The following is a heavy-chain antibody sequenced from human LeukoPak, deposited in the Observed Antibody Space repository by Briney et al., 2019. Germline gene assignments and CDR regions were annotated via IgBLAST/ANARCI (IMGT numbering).Heavy chain of an antibody. J-gene: IGHJ4*02. D-gene: IGHD6-19*01. CDR1: VYTFTSYY. CDR2: INPSGGST. V-gene: IGHV1-46*01. CDR3: ASSGWYSTAFDY. Sequence: ASVKDSFKASVYTFTSYYMHWVRQAPGQGLEWMGIINPSGGSTNYAQKLQGRVTMTTDTSTSTAYMELRSLRSDDTAVYYCASSGWYSTAFDYWGQGTLVTVSS.